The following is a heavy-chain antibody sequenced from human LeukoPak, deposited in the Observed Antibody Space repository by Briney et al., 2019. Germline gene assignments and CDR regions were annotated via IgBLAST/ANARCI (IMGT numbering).Heavy chain of an antibody. J-gene: IGHJ5*02. V-gene: IGHV1-69*06. CDR1: GGTFSSYA. D-gene: IGHD3-3*01. CDR3: ARLLKFYDFSFDP. Sequence: GASVKVSCKASGGTFSSYAISWVRQAPGQGLEWMGGIIPIFGTANYAQKFQGRVTITADKSTSTAYMELSSLRPEDTAFYYCARLLKFYDFSFDPWGQGTLVTVSS. CDR2: IIPIFGTA.